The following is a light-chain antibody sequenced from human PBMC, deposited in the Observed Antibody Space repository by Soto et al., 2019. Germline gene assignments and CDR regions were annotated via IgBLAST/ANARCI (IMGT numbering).Light chain of an antibody. V-gene: IGLV2-14*03. CDR2: DVT. Sequence: QSVLTQPASVSGSPGQSITISCTGSSSDIGAYNYVSWYQQHPGKAPKLLISDVTNRPSGVSNRFSGSKSANTASLTIPGLQAEDEAEYYCSSYTSSTTFVFGPGTKVTVL. CDR3: SSYTSSTTFV. J-gene: IGLJ1*01. CDR1: SSDIGAYNY.